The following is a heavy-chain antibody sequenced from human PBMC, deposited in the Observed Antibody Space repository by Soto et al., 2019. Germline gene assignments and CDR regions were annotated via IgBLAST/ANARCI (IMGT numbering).Heavy chain of an antibody. CDR1: GYTFTGYY. CDR2: INPNSGGT. Sequence: GASVKVSCKASGYTFTGYYMHWVRQAPGQGLEWMGWINPNSGGTNYAQKFQGRVTITADDSTSTAYMDLYSLRSEDTAVYYCERDVPLNYYDGTFSYYAMDVWGQGTTVTVSS. J-gene: IGHJ6*02. CDR3: ERDVPLNYYDGTFSYYAMDV. D-gene: IGHD3-16*01. V-gene: IGHV1-2*02.